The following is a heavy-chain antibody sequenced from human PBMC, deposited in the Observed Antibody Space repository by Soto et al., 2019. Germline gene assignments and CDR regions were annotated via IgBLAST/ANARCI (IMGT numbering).Heavy chain of an antibody. V-gene: IGHV1-46*01. CDR2: INPSGGSP. J-gene: IGHJ4*02. Sequence: ASVKVSCKASGYIFTNYYIHWVRQAPGQGPEWMGMINPSGGSPSYAQMLQGRVTMTRDTSTGTAYMELSSLRSDDTAVYFCARDTRFLGIVVGPAGYFDYWGQGTLVTVSS. CDR1: GYIFTNYY. D-gene: IGHD2-2*03. CDR3: ARDTRFLGIVVGPAGYFDY.